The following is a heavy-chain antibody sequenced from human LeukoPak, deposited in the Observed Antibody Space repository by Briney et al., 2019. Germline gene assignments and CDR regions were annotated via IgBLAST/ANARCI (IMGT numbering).Heavy chain of an antibody. CDR1: GYSFTSYW. CDR2: IYPGDSDT. J-gene: IGHJ4*02. Sequence: GESLQISCKGSGYSFTSYWIGRVRQMPGKGLEWMGIIYPGDSDTRYSPSFQGQVTISADKSISTAYLQWSSLKASDTAMYYCARLGSSSWTPMGYWGQGTLVTVSS. D-gene: IGHD6-13*01. CDR3: ARLGSSSWTPMGY. V-gene: IGHV5-51*01.